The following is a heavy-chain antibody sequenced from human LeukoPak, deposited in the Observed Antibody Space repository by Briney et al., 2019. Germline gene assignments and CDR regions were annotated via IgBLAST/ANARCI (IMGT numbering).Heavy chain of an antibody. V-gene: IGHV1-18*01. Sequence: GASVKVSCKASGYTFTSYGISWVRQAPGQGLEWMGWISAYNGNTNYAQKLQGRVTMTTDTSTSTAYMELSSLRSEDTAVYYCARGSSQYYYDSSGDYYYFDYWGQRTLVTVSS. J-gene: IGHJ4*02. CDR3: ARGSSQYYYDSSGDYYYFDY. D-gene: IGHD3-22*01. CDR2: ISAYNGNT. CDR1: GYTFTSYG.